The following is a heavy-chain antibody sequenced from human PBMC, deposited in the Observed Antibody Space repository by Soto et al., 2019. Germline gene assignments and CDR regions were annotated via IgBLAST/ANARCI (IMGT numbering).Heavy chain of an antibody. CDR3: ARGNLDV. CDR1: AFTLSKFV. V-gene: IGHV3-30-3*01. D-gene: IGHD1-7*01. CDR2: TSNDGSNT. Sequence: QVQVVGAGGGVVQPGKSLRLSCAASAFTLSKFVMHWVRQAPGRGLEWVAVTSNDGSNTFYADSVKGRFTISRDNSKNTVYLQMNSLRTEDTAVYYCARGNLDVWGQGTTVTVSS. J-gene: IGHJ6*02.